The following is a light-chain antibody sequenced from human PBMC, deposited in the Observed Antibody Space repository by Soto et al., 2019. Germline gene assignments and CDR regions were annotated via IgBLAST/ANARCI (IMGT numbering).Light chain of an antibody. CDR1: QNIDDW. CDR3: QQYYIYIT. J-gene: IGKJ5*01. CDR2: KAS. V-gene: IGKV1-5*03. Sequence: DIQMTQSPSALSTSVGDRVTITCRANQNIDDWLAWYQQKPGKAPKLLIYKASTLQSGVPSRFSGSGSGTEFTLTISSLQPDDFATYYCQQYYIYITFGQGTRLEIK.